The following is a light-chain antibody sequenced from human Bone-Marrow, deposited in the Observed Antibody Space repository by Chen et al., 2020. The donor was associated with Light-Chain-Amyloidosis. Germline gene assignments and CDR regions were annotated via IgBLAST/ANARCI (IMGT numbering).Light chain of an antibody. CDR2: RDT. Sequence: SYELTQPPSVSVSPGQTARITCSGDDLPTKYAYWYQQKPGQAAVLVIHRDTERPWGISERFSGSSSGTTDTLTISGVQAEDEADYHCQSADSSGTYEVIFGGGTKLTVL. CDR1: DLPTKY. V-gene: IGLV3-25*03. CDR3: QSADSSGTYEVI. J-gene: IGLJ2*01.